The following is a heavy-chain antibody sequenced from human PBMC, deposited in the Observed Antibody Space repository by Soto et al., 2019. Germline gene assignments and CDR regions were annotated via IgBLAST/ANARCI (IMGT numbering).Heavy chain of an antibody. CDR2: ISYDGSNK. V-gene: IGHV3-30*18. Sequence: PGGSLRLSCAASGFTFSSYGMHWFRQAPGKGLEWVAVISYDGSNKYYADSVKGRFTISRDNSKNTLYLQMNNLRAEDTAVYYCAKLHGGNSAAFDIWGQGTMVTVSS. CDR3: AKLHGGNSAAFDI. D-gene: IGHD2-21*02. J-gene: IGHJ3*02. CDR1: GFTFSSYG.